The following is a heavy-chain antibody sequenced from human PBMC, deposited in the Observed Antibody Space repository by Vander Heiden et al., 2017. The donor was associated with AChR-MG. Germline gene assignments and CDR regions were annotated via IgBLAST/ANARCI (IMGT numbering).Heavy chain of an antibody. J-gene: IGHJ4*02. CDR3: ARGTTVTTGGY. Sequence: EVQLVESGGGVVDPGGSLRLSCGASGFSFSSDGMDWVREAPGKGLEWVSYISISDSTIYYADSVKGRFTISRDNAKNSLYLQMNSLRAEDTAVYYCARGTTVTTGGYWGQGTLVTVSS. D-gene: IGHD4-17*01. CDR1: GFSFSSDG. V-gene: IGHV3-48*03. CDR2: ISISDSTI.